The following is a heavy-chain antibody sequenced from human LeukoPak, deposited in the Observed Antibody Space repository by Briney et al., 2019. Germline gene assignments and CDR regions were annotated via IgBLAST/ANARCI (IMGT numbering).Heavy chain of an antibody. CDR1: GFTFSSYW. CDR3: ARVGTGTTRDY. CDR2: ISTDGSST. D-gene: IGHD1-14*01. Sequence: GGSQRLSCAASGFTFSSYWMHWVRQALRKGVVWVSRISTDGSSTSYADSVKGRFTISRDNAENTLYLQMNSLRAEDTAVYYCARVGTGTTRDYWGQGTLVTVSS. V-gene: IGHV3-74*01. J-gene: IGHJ4*02.